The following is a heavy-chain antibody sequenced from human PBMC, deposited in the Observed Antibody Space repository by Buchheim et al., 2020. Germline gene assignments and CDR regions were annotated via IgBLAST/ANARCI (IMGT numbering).Heavy chain of an antibody. V-gene: IGHV3-23*01. CDR2: ISGSGGST. Sequence: EVQLLESGGGLVQPGGSLRLSCAASGFTFSSYAMSWVRQAPGKGLEWVSAISGSGGSTYYADSVKGRFTISRDNSKNTLYLQMNSLRAEGTAVYYCAKGKYYYDSSGYGSYYFDYWGQGTL. D-gene: IGHD3-22*01. CDR1: GFTFSSYA. CDR3: AKGKYYYDSSGYGSYYFDY. J-gene: IGHJ4*02.